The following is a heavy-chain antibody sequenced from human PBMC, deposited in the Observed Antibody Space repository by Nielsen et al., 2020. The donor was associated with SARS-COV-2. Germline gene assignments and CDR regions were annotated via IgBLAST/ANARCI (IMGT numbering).Heavy chain of an antibody. V-gene: IGHV4-39*01. CDR2: IYYSGST. CDR3: AQTGYGDNDAFDI. J-gene: IGHJ3*02. Sequence: SETLSLTCTVSGGSISSSSYYWGWIRQPPGKGLEWIGSIYYSGSTYYNLSLKSRVTISVDTSKNQFSLKLSSVTAADTAVYYCAQTGYGDNDAFDIWGQGTMVTVSS. CDR1: GGSISSSSYY. D-gene: IGHD3-9*01.